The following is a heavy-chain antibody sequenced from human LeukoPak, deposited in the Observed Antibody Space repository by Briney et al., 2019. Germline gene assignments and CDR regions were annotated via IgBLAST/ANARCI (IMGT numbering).Heavy chain of an antibody. V-gene: IGHV4-39*01. D-gene: IGHD1-26*01. CDR2: IFYSGST. Sequence: PSETLSLTCTVSGGSISTSSYYWGWVRQPPGKGLEWIGNIFYSGSTYYSPSLKSRVTISLDTSKNQFSLKLSSVTAADTAVYYCARHIGDYYYYYMDVWGKGTTVTVSS. CDR1: GGSISTSSYY. J-gene: IGHJ6*03. CDR3: ARHIGDYYYYYMDV.